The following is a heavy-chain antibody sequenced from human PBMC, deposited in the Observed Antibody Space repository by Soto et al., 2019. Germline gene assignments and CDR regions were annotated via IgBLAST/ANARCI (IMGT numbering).Heavy chain of an antibody. CDR2: INHSGST. CDR1: GGSFSGYY. Sequence: SETLSLTCAVYGGSFSGYYWSWIRQPPGKGLEWIGEINHSGSTNYNPSLKSRVTISVDTSKNQFSLKLSSVTAADTAVYYWAKRRRTARVTIGYNWFDPWGQGTLVTVSS. J-gene: IGHJ5*02. D-gene: IGHD5-18*01. CDR3: AKRRRTARVTIGYNWFDP. V-gene: IGHV4-34*01.